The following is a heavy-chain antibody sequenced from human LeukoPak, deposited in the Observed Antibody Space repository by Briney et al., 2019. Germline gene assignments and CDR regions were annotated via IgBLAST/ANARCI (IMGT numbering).Heavy chain of an antibody. J-gene: IGHJ2*01. CDR3: ARGGGGWYFDL. D-gene: IGHD3-16*01. CDR2: INPYDGNT. Sequence: GASVKVSCKASGYTFTNYDISWVRQAPGQRLEWMGWINPYDGNTNYAQNLQGRVTMTTDTSTSTGYMELRSLRSDDTAVYYCARGGGGWYFDLWGRGTLVTVSS. V-gene: IGHV1-18*01. CDR1: GYTFTNYD.